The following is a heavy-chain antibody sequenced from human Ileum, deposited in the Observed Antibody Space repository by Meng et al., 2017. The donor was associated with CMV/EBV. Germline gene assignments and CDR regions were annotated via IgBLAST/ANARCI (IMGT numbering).Heavy chain of an antibody. J-gene: IGHJ6*02. CDR1: GYTFTSYY. CDR2: INPSDGST. Sequence: ASVKVSCKASGYTFTSYYMHWVRQAPGQGLEWMGIINPSDGSTSYAQKFQGRVTMTRDTSTSTVYMELSSLRSEDTAVYYCARDLITIFGVVTPGSMDVWGQGTTVTVSS. V-gene: IGHV1-46*01. CDR3: ARDLITIFGVVTPGSMDV. D-gene: IGHD3-3*01.